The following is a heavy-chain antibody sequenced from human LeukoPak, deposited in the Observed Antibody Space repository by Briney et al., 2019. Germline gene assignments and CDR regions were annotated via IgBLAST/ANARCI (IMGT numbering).Heavy chain of an antibody. CDR1: GFTFTTFW. D-gene: IGHD4-17*01. Sequence: GGSLRLSCATSGFTFTTFWMHWVRQAPGKGLVWVARINHDGSSANYVDYVKGRFTISRDNAKNTVYLQMNSLRAEDTAVYYCARGHTAVTRHFDFWGQGTLVTVSS. V-gene: IGHV3-74*01. J-gene: IGHJ4*02. CDR2: INHDGSSA. CDR3: ARGHTAVTRHFDF.